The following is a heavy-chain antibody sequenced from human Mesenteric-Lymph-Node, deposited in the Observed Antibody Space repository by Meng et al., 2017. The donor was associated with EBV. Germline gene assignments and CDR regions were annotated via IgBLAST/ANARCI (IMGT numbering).Heavy chain of an antibody. CDR3: SRVVPAPGTSMVDF. CDR1: GDTFSDYY. J-gene: IGHJ4*02. D-gene: IGHD6-13*01. Sequence: HVRLVQYGTEGKKPETSVNVVCMSSGDTFSDYYIHCVQQVPEERGQWMVRVNSKSVGTNYPQKFQDWVAITRDTTISTAYMEQNSLRSADTAVYYCSRVVPAPGTSMVDFWGQGTLVTVSS. V-gene: IGHV1-2*04. CDR2: VNSKSVGT.